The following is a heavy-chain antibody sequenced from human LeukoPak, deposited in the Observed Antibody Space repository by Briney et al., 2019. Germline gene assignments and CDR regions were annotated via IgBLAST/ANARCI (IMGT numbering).Heavy chain of an antibody. D-gene: IGHD2-2*02. V-gene: IGHV3-21*01. CDR3: ARDWALGYCSSTSCYTNY. CDR1: GFTFSSYS. J-gene: IGHJ4*02. CDR2: ISSSSSYI. Sequence: KSGGSLRLSCAASGFTFSSYSMNWVRQAPGKGLEWVSSISSSSSYIYYADSVKGRFTISRDNAKNSLYLQMNSLRAEDTAVYYCARDWALGYCSSTSCYTNYWGQGTLVTVSS.